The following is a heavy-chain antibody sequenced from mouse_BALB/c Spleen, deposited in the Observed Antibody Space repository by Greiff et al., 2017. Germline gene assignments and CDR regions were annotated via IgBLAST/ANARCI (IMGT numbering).Heavy chain of an antibody. D-gene: IGHD1-1*01. CDR2: IYPYNGGT. J-gene: IGHJ4*01. CDR1: GYTFTDYN. CDR3: ARCSHSDGSSYYYAMDY. V-gene: IGHV1S29*02. Sequence: EVQRVESGPELVKPGASVKISCKASGYTFTDYNMHWVKQSHGKSLEWIGYIYPYNGGTGYNQKFKSKATLTVDNSSSTAYMELRSLTSEDSAVYYCARCSHSDGSSYYYAMDYWGQGTSVTVSS.